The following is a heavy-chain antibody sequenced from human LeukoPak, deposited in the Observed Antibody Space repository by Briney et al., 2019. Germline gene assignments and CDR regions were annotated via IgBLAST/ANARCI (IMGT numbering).Heavy chain of an antibody. Sequence: SETLSLTCTVSGGSISSSSYYWGWIRQPPGKGLEWIGSIYYSGSTYNNPSLKSRVTISVDTSKNQFSLKLSSVTAADTAVYYCARDYTMGYFDYWGQGTLVTVSS. V-gene: IGHV4-39*07. CDR3: ARDYTMGYFDY. CDR2: IYYSGST. J-gene: IGHJ4*02. D-gene: IGHD3-10*01. CDR1: GGSISSSSYY.